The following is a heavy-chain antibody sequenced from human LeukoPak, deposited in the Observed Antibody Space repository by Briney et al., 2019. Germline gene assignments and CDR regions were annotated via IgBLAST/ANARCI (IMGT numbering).Heavy chain of an antibody. CDR1: GFTFSNCG. CDR2: IRYDGSDK. D-gene: IGHD2-21*01. Sequence: GGSLRLSCAASGFTFSNCGMHWVRQAPGKGLQWVAFIRYDGSDKYYADSVKGRFTISRDSSKNTLFLQMNRLRPEDAAVYYCAKAPVTTCRGAYCYPFDYWGQGTLVTVSS. J-gene: IGHJ4*02. V-gene: IGHV3-30*02. CDR3: AKAPVTTCRGAYCYPFDY.